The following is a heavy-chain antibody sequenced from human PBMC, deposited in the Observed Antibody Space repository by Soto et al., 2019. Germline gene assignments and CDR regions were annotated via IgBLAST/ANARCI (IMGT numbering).Heavy chain of an antibody. J-gene: IGHJ4*02. CDR3: ARAWGGYGDY. V-gene: IGHV4-59*01. CDR1: GGSISSYY. CDR2: IYYSGST. Sequence: QVQLQESGPGLVKPSETLSLTCTVSGGSISSYYWIWIRQPPGKGLEWIGYIYYSGSTNYNPSLXGXVXITXDTSKSQFALNLSSVTAADTAVYYCARAWGGYGDYWGQGTLVTVSS. D-gene: IGHD5-12*01.